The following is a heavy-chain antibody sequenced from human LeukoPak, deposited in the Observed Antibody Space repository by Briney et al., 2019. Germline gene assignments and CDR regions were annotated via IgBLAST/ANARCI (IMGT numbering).Heavy chain of an antibody. V-gene: IGHV3-48*01. D-gene: IGHD5-12*01. Sequence: GGSLRLSCAASGFTFSSYWMSWVRQAPGKGLEWVSYISDSSAMYYADSVRGRFTISRENDKNSLFLQMNSLRAEDTAVYYCARDGGYSGYDADCWGQGTLVTVSS. J-gene: IGHJ4*02. CDR2: ISDSSAM. CDR1: GFTFSSYW. CDR3: ARDGGYSGYDADC.